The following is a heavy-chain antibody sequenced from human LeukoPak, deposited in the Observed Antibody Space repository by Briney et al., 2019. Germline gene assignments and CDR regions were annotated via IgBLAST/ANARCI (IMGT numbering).Heavy chain of an antibody. CDR2: ISYDGSNK. V-gene: IGHV3-30*18. D-gene: IGHD6-13*01. J-gene: IGHJ4*02. CDR1: GFTFSSYG. Sequence: PGGSLRLSCAASGFTFSSYGMHWVRQAPGKGLEWVAVISYDGSNKYYADSVKGRFTISRDNSKNTLYLQMNSLRAEDTAVYYCAKDKEAAAGRYFDYWGQGTLVTVSS. CDR3: AKDKEAAAGRYFDY.